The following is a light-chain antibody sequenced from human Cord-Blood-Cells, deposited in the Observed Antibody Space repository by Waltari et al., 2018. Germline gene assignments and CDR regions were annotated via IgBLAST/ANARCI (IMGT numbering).Light chain of an antibody. J-gene: IGKJ2*01. CDR3: QQYNNWPYP. CDR2: GAS. V-gene: IGKV3-15*01. CDR1: QCVSSN. Sequence: ELVMTQSPATLSVSPGERATLSCRASQCVSSNLAWYQQKPGQAPRLLIYGASTRATGIPARFMGSGSGTEFTLTISSLQSEDFAVYYCQQYNNWPYPFGQGTKLEIK.